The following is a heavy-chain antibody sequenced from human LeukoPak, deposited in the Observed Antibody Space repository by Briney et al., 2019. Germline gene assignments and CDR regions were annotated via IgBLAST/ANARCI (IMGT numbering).Heavy chain of an antibody. CDR1: EFTFSRYW. Sequence: GGPLRLSCAASEFTFSRYWMSWVRQAPGKGPEWVANIKQDGSEKYYVDSVKGRFTISRDNAKNSLYLQMNSLRAEDTAVYYCATSSIVVWYWGQGTLVTVSS. CDR3: ATSSIVVWY. J-gene: IGHJ4*02. D-gene: IGHD3-22*01. V-gene: IGHV3-7*01. CDR2: IKQDGSEK.